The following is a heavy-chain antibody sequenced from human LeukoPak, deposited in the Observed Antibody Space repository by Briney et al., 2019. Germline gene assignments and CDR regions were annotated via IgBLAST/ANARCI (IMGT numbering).Heavy chain of an antibody. D-gene: IGHD3-22*01. V-gene: IGHV3-73*01. CDR1: GFTFSGSA. Sequence: GGSLRLSCAASGFTFSGSAMHWVRQASGKGLEWVGRIRSKANSYATAYAASVKGWFTISRDDSKNTAYLQMNSLKTEDTAVYYCAKGLRITMIVVVIYFDYWGQGTLVTVSS. CDR3: AKGLRITMIVVVIYFDY. CDR2: IRSKANSYAT. J-gene: IGHJ4*02.